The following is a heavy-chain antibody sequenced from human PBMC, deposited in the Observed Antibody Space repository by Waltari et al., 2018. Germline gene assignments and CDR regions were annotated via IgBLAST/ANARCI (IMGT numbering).Heavy chain of an antibody. CDR2: FYYSGST. J-gene: IGHJ5*02. CDR1: GGSISSSTYY. Sequence: QLQLQESGPGLVKPSETLSLTCTVSGGSISSSTYYWGWIRQSPGKGLEWIGSFYYSGSTDCIPTLTSRVTISVDTSKNHFSLRLSSVTAADTSVYYCARHGGSCGGCGCYSHWFDPLGQWTLVTV. V-gene: IGHV4-39*01. D-gene: IGHD2-15*01. CDR3: ARHGGSCGGCGCYSHWFDP.